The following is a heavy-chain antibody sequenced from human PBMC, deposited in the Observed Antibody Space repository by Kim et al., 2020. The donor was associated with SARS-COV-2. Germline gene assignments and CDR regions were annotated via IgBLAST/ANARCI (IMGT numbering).Heavy chain of an antibody. D-gene: IGHD1-26*01. J-gene: IGHJ5*02. CDR2: ISAYNGNT. CDR1: GYTFTSYG. V-gene: IGHV1-18*01. Sequence: ASVKVSCKASGYTFTSYGISWVRQAPGQGLEWMGWISAYNGNTNYAQKLQGRVTMTTDTSTSTAYMELRSLRSDDTAVYYCARDLEPRQGGATFWFDPWGQGTLVTVSS. CDR3: ARDLEPRQGGATFWFDP.